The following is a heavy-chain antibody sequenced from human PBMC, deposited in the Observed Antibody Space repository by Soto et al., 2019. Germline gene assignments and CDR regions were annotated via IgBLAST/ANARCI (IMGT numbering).Heavy chain of an antibody. Sequence: EVQLVESGGGLVQPGGSLRLSCATSGFNLSDCAMNWVRQAPGKGLEWVSYISSSSSVIDYADSVKGRFTVSRDNARNSLYLQMNSLRAEDTALYYCARDLSWGSNWYYYMDVWGKGTTVTVSS. D-gene: IGHD7-27*01. CDR1: GFNLSDCA. CDR2: ISSSSSVI. J-gene: IGHJ6*03. CDR3: ARDLSWGSNWYYYMDV. V-gene: IGHV3-48*01.